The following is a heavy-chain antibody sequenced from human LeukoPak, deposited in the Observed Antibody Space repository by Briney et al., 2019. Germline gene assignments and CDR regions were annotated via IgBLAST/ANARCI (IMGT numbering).Heavy chain of an antibody. V-gene: IGHV3-23*01. J-gene: IGHJ4*02. CDR3: AKTSRWERDYFDY. CDR2: MSGVGGNT. CDR1: GFIFSSYA. Sequence: GGSLRLSCAGSGFIFSSYAMSWVRQAPGKRLEWVSAMSGVGGNTFYTDSVRGRFTISRDNSKNTLYLQMNSLRAEDTAIYYCAKTSRWERDYFDYWGQGTLVTVSS. D-gene: IGHD5-24*01.